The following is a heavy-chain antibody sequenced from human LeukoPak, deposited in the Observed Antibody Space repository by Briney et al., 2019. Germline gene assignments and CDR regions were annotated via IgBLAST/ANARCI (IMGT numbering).Heavy chain of an antibody. CDR3: ARAPSIAAAGNPWFDP. J-gene: IGHJ5*02. D-gene: IGHD6-13*01. Sequence: KTSETLSLTCTVSGGSISSSSYYWGWIRQPPGKGLEWIGRIYYSGSTYYNPSLKSRVTISVDTSKNQFSLKLSSVTAADTAVYYCARAPSIAAAGNPWFDPRGQGTLVTVSS. CDR2: IYYSGST. CDR1: GGSISSSSYY. V-gene: IGHV4-39*07.